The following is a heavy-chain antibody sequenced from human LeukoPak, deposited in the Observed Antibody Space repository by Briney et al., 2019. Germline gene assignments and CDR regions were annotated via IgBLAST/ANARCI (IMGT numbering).Heavy chain of an antibody. CDR3: ASPSCGGDCYSGYYFDY. CDR2: ISGSGGST. CDR1: GFTFSSYA. V-gene: IGHV3-23*01. J-gene: IGHJ4*02. Sequence: PGGSLRLSCAASGFTFSSYAMSWVRQAPGKGLEWVSAISGSGGSTYYADSVKGRFTISRDNSKNTLYLQMNSLRAEDTAVYYCASPSCGGDCYSGYYFDYWGQGTLVTVSS. D-gene: IGHD2-21*02.